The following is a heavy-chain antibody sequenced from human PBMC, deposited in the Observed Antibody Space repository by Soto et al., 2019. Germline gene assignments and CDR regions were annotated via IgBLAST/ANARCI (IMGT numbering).Heavy chain of an antibody. V-gene: IGHV1-8*01. CDR2: MNPNRGNT. CDR1: GYTFTSHD. J-gene: IGHJ6*02. D-gene: IGHD2-2*01. Sequence: VKVSCKASGYTFTSHDIHWVRQATGQGLEWMGWMNPNRGNTGYARRFQGRITMTRNTSISTAYMELRSPTSEDTAVYYCARSLGQLPYYFGLDVWGQGTTVTVSS. CDR3: ARSLGQLPYYFGLDV.